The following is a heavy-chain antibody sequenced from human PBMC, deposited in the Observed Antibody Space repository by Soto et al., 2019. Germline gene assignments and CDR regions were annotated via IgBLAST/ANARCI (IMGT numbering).Heavy chain of an antibody. V-gene: IGHV3-15*07. CDR2: IKSKIDGGTT. CDR3: TTASGPRGY. Sequence: GGSLRLSCAASGFTFSNDWMNWVRQAPGKGLEWVGRIKSKIDGGTTDYAAPVKGRFTISRDDSKSTLYLQMNSLKTEDTAVYYCTTASGPRGYWGQGTLVTVSS. CDR1: GFTFSNDW. D-gene: IGHD6-19*01. J-gene: IGHJ4*02.